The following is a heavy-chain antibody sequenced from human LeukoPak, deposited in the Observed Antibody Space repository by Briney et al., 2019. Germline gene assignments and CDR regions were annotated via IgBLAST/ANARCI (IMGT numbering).Heavy chain of an antibody. V-gene: IGHV1-2*02. CDR1: GYTFTGDH. CDR2: INPNSGGT. Sequence: ASVKVSCKASGYTFTGDHMHWVRQAPGQGLEWMGWINPNSGGTNYAQKFQGRVTMTRDTSISTAYMELSRLRSDDTAVYYCARVVYYYDSGSDAFDIWGQGTMVTVSS. J-gene: IGHJ3*02. CDR3: ARVVYYYDSGSDAFDI. D-gene: IGHD3-10*01.